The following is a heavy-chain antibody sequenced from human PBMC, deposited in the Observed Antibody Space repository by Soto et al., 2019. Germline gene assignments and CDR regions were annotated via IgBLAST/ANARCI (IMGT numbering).Heavy chain of an antibody. D-gene: IGHD4-4*01. CDR3: ASLSLNSNYPGDAFDI. J-gene: IGHJ3*02. V-gene: IGHV1-8*02. CDR2: MNPNSGNT. CDR1: GYTFTSYD. Sequence: ASVKVSCKASGYTFTSYDINWVRQATGQGLEWMGWMNPNSGNTGYAQKFQGRVTMTRNTSISTAYMELSSLRSEDTAVYDCASLSLNSNYPGDAFDIWGQGTMVTVSS.